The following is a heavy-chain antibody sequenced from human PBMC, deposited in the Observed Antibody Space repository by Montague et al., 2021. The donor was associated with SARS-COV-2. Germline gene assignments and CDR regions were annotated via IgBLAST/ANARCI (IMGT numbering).Heavy chain of an antibody. CDR2: IYYSGST. V-gene: IGHV4-39*07. Sequence: SETLSLTCTVSGGSISSSSYYWGWIRQPPGKGLERIGSIYYSGSTYHNPSLKSRVTISVDTSKNQFSLKLSSVTAADTAVYYCARVGRQQLVRLSGMDVWGQGTTVTVSS. D-gene: IGHD6-13*01. CDR1: GGSISSSSYY. CDR3: ARVGRQQLVRLSGMDV. J-gene: IGHJ6*02.